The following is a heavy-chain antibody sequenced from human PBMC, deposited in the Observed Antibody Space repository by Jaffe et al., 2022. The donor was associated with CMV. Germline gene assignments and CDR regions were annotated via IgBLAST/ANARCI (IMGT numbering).Heavy chain of an antibody. CDR3: ARSNNGNWFDP. CDR2: ISITGRTI. CDR1: GFNFSSYI. J-gene: IGHJ5*02. V-gene: IGHV3-48*02. Sequence: VQLVESGGGLVQPGGSLRLSCTGSGFNFSSYIFNWVRQAPGKGLEWVSYISITGRTIYSADSVKGRFTISRDNTKNSVFLQMSSLRDEDTATYFCARSNNGNWFDPWGQGTRVTVSS. D-gene: IGHD1-1*01.